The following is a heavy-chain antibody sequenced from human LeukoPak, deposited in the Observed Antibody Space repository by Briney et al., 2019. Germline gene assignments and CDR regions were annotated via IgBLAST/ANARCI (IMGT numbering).Heavy chain of an antibody. Sequence: GGSLRLSCVASGFTFSDAWMSWVRQAPGMGLEWVGRIKSKIDGGTIDYAAPVKGRFSISRGDSRNTLYLQMNSLKTDDTAVYYCTTRRQDGCWGQGTLVTV. D-gene: IGHD6-25*01. CDR2: IKSKIDGGTI. J-gene: IGHJ4*02. CDR3: TTRRQDGC. V-gene: IGHV3-15*01. CDR1: GFTFSDAW.